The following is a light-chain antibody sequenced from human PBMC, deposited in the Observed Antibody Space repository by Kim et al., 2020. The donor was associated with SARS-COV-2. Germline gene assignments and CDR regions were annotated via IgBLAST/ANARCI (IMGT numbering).Light chain of an antibody. CDR2: SNN. CDR1: SSNIGSNY. CDR3: AAWDDSLSGVV. J-gene: IGLJ2*01. V-gene: IGLV1-47*02. Sequence: QSVLTQPPSASGTPGQRVTISCSGSSSNIGSNYVYWYQQLPGTAPKRLIYSNNQRPSGVPDRFSGSKSGTSASLAISGLRSEDEADYYCAAWDDSLSGVVFGGGTQLTVL.